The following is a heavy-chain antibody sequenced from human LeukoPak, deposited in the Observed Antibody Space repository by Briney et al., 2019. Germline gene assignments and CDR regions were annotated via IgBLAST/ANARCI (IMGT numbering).Heavy chain of an antibody. J-gene: IGHJ3*02. Sequence: ASVKVSCKASGYTFTSYAMHRVRQAPGQRLEWMGWINAGNGNTKYSQKFQGRVTITRDTSASTAYMELSSLRSEDTAVYYCARAQTTMVRGGRAFDIWGQGTMVTVSS. D-gene: IGHD3-10*01. CDR3: ARAQTTMVRGGRAFDI. CDR2: INAGNGNT. V-gene: IGHV1-3*01. CDR1: GYTFTSYA.